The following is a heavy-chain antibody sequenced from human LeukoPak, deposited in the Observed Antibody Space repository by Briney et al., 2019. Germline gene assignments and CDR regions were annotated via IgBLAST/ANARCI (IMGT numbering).Heavy chain of an antibody. Sequence: SETLSLTCTVSGDSISSGGYYWSWIRQYPGKGLEWIGYIFYSGSTYCNPSLKSRVTISVDTSKNHFSLKLNSVTAADTAVYYCASWRGGAYRDYLFDYWGQGTLVTVSS. CDR1: GDSISSGGYY. J-gene: IGHJ4*02. CDR3: ASWRGGAYRDYLFDY. V-gene: IGHV4-31*03. CDR2: IFYSGST. D-gene: IGHD4-17*01.